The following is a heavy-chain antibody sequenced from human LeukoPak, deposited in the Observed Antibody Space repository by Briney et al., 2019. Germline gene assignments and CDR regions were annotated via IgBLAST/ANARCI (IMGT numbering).Heavy chain of an antibody. CDR2: INWNGGST. D-gene: IGHD3-22*01. Sequence: GGSLRLSCAASGFTFDDYGMSWVRQAPGKGLEWVSGINWNGGSTGYADSVKGRFTISRDNAKNSLYLQMNSLRAEDTALYYYARPYYDSSGYYYYAFDIWGQGTMVTVSS. CDR3: ARPYYDSSGYYYYAFDI. CDR1: GFTFDDYG. J-gene: IGHJ3*02. V-gene: IGHV3-20*04.